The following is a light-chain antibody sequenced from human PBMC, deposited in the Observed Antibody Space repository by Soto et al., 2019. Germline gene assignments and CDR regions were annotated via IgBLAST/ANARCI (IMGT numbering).Light chain of an antibody. V-gene: IGLV1-47*01. CDR1: TSHFGSNY. J-gene: IGLJ1*01. Sequence: QSVRNPPPLGPGSPGRGVTISCSGRTSHFGSNYVYWYQQLPGTAPKLLIYRNNQRPSGVPDRFSGSKSGTSASLAISGLRSDDEADYFCATWDDSLNGFYVLGTGTKVIV. CDR3: ATWDDSLNGFYV. CDR2: RNN.